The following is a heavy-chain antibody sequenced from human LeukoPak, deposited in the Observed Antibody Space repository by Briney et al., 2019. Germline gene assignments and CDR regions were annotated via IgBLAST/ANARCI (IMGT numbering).Heavy chain of an antibody. J-gene: IGHJ6*03. CDR2: IYYSGST. Sequence: PSETLSLTCTVSGGSISSSSYYWGWIRQPPGKGLEWIGSIYYSGSTYYNPSLKSRVTISVDTSKNQFFLKLSSVTAADTAVYYCARLKRGRASAGSYYYYYMDVWGKGTTVTVSS. D-gene: IGHD1-14*01. V-gene: IGHV4-39*01. CDR1: GGSISSSSYY. CDR3: ARLKRGRASAGSYYYYYMDV.